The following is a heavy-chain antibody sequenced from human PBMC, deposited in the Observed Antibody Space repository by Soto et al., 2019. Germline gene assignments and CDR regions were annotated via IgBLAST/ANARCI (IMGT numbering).Heavy chain of an antibody. Sequence: QDQLVQPGVEVKKPGASVKVSCKASGYSFTNYGITWVRQAPGQGFEWMGWISAYNGNTNYAQKFQGRVTMTTDASTSTAYLELRSLRSDDTAVYYCARDRGVAPPVAGNTHYYYYMDVWGKGTTVTVSS. CDR2: ISAYNGNT. J-gene: IGHJ6*03. D-gene: IGHD6-19*01. CDR1: GYSFTNYG. V-gene: IGHV1-18*01. CDR3: ARDRGVAPPVAGNTHYYYYMDV.